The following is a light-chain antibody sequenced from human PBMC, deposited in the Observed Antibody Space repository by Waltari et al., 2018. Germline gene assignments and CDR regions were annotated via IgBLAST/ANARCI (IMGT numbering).Light chain of an antibody. CDR2: DNS. Sequence: SYVLTQPPSVSVAPGQTARISCGGTKIGSKGVHWYRQKPGQAPVLVVYDNSDRPSGIPERLSGSNSGNTATLTINRVEAGDEADYYCQVWDTSSDHLWVFGGGTKLTVL. CDR1: KIGSKG. CDR3: QVWDTSSDHLWV. V-gene: IGLV3-21*02. J-gene: IGLJ3*02.